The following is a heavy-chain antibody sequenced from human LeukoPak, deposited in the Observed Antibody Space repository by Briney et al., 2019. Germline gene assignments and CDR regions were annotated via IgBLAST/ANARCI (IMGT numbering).Heavy chain of an antibody. CDR3: ARGLDYGDSNFDY. D-gene: IGHD4-17*01. CDR1: GYTFTSYG. J-gene: IGHJ4*02. CDR2: ISAYNGNT. V-gene: IGHV1-18*01. Sequence: ASVKVSCKASGYTFTSYGISWVRQAPGQGLEWMGWISAYNGNTNYAQKFQGRVTMTRDTSTSTVYMELSSLRSEDTAVYYCARGLDYGDSNFDYWGQGTLVTVSS.